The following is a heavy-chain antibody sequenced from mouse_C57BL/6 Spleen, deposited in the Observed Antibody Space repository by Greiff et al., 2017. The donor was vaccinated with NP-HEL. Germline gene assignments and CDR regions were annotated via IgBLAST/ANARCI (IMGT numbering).Heavy chain of an antibody. Sequence: VQLQQSGPELVKPGASVKMSCKASGYTFTDYNMHWVKQSHGKSLEWIGYINPNNGGTSYNQKFKGKATLTVNKSSSTAYMELRSLTSEDSAVYYCARYLIYYYGSSYSYYFDYWGQGTTLTVSS. CDR3: ARYLIYYYGSSYSYYFDY. CDR2: INPNNGGT. V-gene: IGHV1-22*01. D-gene: IGHD1-1*01. J-gene: IGHJ2*01. CDR1: GYTFTDYN.